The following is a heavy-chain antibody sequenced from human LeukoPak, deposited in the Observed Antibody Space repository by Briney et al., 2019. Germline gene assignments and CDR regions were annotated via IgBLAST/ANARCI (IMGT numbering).Heavy chain of an antibody. J-gene: IGHJ4*02. CDR1: GYTFTGYY. Sequence: GASVKVPCKASGYTFTGYYIHWVRQAPGQGLEWMGWINPNSGGANYAQKFQGRVTMTRDTSISAAYMDLHSLRSDDTAVYFCARDKSLADPYFFDYWGQGTLVTVSS. V-gene: IGHV1-2*02. CDR2: INPNSGGA. CDR3: ARDKSLADPYFFDY.